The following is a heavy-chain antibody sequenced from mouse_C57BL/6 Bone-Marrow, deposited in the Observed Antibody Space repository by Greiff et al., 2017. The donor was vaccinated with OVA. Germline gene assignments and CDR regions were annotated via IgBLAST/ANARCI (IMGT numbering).Heavy chain of an antibody. CDR3: ARLGDDGYWAY. CDR2: IYPRSGNT. V-gene: IGHV1-81*01. D-gene: IGHD2-3*01. Sequence: VQGVESGAELARPGASVKLSCKASGYTFTSYGISWVKQRTGQGLEWIGEIYPRSGNTYYNEKFKGKATLTADKSSSTAYMELRSLTSEDSAVYFCARLGDDGYWAYWGQGTLVTVSA. CDR1: GYTFTSYG. J-gene: IGHJ3*01.